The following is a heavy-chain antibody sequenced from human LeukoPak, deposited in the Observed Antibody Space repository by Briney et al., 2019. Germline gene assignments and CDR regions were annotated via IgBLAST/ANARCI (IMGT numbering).Heavy chain of an antibody. D-gene: IGHD3-22*01. CDR1: GHTFTNYD. CDR3: TTYYYDSSALRANDY. CDR2: INPNSGGT. V-gene: IGHV1-2*02. Sequence: EASVKVSCKASGHTFTNYDINWVRQAPGQGLEWMGWINPNSGGTNYAQKFQGRVTMTRDTSISTAYMELSRLRSDDTAVYYCTTYYYDSSALRANDYWGQGTLVTVSS. J-gene: IGHJ4*02.